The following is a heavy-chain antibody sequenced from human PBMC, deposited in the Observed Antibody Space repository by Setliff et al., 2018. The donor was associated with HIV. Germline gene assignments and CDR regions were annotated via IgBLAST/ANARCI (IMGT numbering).Heavy chain of an antibody. D-gene: IGHD5-12*01. CDR3: ARRGAYGYDYFDY. CDR1: GYSISSGYY. Sequence: SETLSLTCAVSGYSISSGYYWGWIRQPPGKGLEWIGSIFHSAATNYNPSLKSRVTISIDTSKNQFSLKLTSVTAADTAVYYCARRGAYGYDYFDYWGPGTLVTVSS. V-gene: IGHV4-38-2*01. J-gene: IGHJ4*02. CDR2: IFHSAAT.